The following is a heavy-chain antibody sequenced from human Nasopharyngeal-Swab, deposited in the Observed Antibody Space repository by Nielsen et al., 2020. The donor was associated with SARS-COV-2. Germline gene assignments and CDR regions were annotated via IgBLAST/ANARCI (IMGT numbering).Heavy chain of an antibody. V-gene: IGHV4-31*02. J-gene: IGHJ6*03. CDR2: LYYSGST. CDR3: ARVCRYYYMDV. Sequence: WIRQPPGQGLEWIRHLYYSGSTYYTPSLKSRVTISVHTSKNQFPLKLSSGTAADTAVYNCARVCRYYYMDVWGKGTTVTVSS.